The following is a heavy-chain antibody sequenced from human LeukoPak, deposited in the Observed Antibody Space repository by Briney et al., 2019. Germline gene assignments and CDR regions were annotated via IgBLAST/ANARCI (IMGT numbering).Heavy chain of an antibody. CDR3: ARDLARVVVVAAYNWFDP. Sequence: ASVKVSCKASGYTFTGYYLHWVRQAPGQGLEWVGRINPNSGGTNYAQKFQGRVTMTRDTSISTAYMELSRLRSDDTAVYYCARDLARVVVVAAYNWFDPWGQGTLVTVSS. CDR1: GYTFTGYY. V-gene: IGHV1-2*02. CDR2: INPNSGGT. D-gene: IGHD2-15*01. J-gene: IGHJ5*02.